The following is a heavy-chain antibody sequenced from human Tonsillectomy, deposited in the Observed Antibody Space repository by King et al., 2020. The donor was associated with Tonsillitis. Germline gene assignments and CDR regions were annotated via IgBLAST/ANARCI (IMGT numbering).Heavy chain of an antibody. CDR3: ARDYYDSSGYWFDY. V-gene: IGHV1-69*01. D-gene: IGHD3-22*01. CDR1: GGTFSSYA. Sequence: QLVQSGAEVKKPGSSVKVSCKASGGTFSSYAISWVRQAPGQGLEWMGGLIPLFGTANYAQKFQGRITIIADESTRTAYMELSSLRSEDTAVYYCARDYYDSSGYWFDYWGQGIPVTVSS. CDR2: LIPLFGTA. J-gene: IGHJ4*02.